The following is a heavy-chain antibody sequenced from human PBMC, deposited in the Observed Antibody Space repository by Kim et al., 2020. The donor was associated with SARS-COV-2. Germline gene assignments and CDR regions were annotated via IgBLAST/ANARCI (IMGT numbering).Heavy chain of an antibody. CDR3: ARIVSSSWYYYYYGMDV. J-gene: IGHJ6*02. D-gene: IGHD6-13*01. V-gene: IGHV3-11*04. CDR1: GFTFSDYY. CDR2: ISSSGSTI. Sequence: GGSLRLSCAASGFTFSDYYMSWIRQAPGKGLEWVSYISSSGSTIYYADSVKGRFTISRDNAKNSLYLQMNSLRAEDTAVYYCARIVSSSWYYYYYGMDVCGQGTTVTVSS.